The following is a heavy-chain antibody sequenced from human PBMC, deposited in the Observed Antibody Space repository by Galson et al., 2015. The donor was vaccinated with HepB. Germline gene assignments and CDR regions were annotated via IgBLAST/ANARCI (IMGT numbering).Heavy chain of an antibody. J-gene: IGHJ3*02. D-gene: IGHD1-1*01. CDR3: ARDGSSYDAFDI. CDR1: GFTFSSYS. Sequence: SLRLSCAASGFTFSSYSMNWVRQAPGKGLEWVSSISSSSSYIYYADSVKGRFTISRDNAKNSLYLQMNSLRAEDTAVYYCARDGSSYDAFDIWGQGTMVTVSS. CDR2: ISSSSSYI. V-gene: IGHV3-21*01.